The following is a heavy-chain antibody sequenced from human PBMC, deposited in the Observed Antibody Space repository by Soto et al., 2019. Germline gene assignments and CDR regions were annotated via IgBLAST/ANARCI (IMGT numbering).Heavy chain of an antibody. CDR2: ISFSGNTI. CDR1: GFTFDDYG. Sequence: LRXPCAASGFTFDDYGISWVRQAPGKRLEWVSFISFSGNTIYYADSVRGRFTISRDNAKSTLFLQMNSLRDDDTATYYCARRLDPLQYSDYWGRGTLVTVSS. CDR3: ARRLDPLQYSDY. J-gene: IGHJ4*02. V-gene: IGHV3-48*02. D-gene: IGHD5-18*01.